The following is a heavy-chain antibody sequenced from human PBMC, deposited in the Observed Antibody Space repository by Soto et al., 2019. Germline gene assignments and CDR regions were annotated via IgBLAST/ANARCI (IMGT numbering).Heavy chain of an antibody. Sequence: SETLSLTCTVSGGSISSSSPYWGWIRQPPGKGLEWIGSIYYSGSTYYNPSLKSRVTISVDTSKNQFSLKLSSVTAADTAVYYCSTGTTVNYYYYGMDVWGQGTTVT. V-gene: IGHV4-39*01. CDR2: IYYSGST. CDR1: GGSISSSSPY. J-gene: IGHJ6*02. CDR3: STGTTVNYYYYGMDV. D-gene: IGHD1-7*01.